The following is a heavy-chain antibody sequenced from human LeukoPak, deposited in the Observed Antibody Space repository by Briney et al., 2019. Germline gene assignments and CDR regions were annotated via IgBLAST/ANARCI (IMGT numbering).Heavy chain of an antibody. J-gene: IGHJ4*02. CDR3: ARSLRGGGYPLGY. D-gene: IGHD1-26*01. CDR1: GYTFTDYY. Sequence: GASVKVSCKASGYTFTDYYMHWVRQAPGQGLEWMGWINPNSGGTNYAQKFQGWVTMTRDTSISTAYMELSRLTSDDTAVYFCARSLRGGGYPLGYWGQGTLVTVSS. CDR2: INPNSGGT. V-gene: IGHV1-2*04.